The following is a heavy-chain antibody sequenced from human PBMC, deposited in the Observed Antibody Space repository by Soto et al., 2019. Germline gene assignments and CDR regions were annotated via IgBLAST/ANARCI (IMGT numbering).Heavy chain of an antibody. Sequence: QVQLVESGGGVVQPGRSLRLSCAASGFTFSSYGMHWVRQAPGKGLEWVAVISYDGSNKYYADSVKGRFTISRDNSKNKLYLQMNSLRAEDTAVYYCALVGATFYWGQGTLVTVSS. CDR1: GFTFSSYG. CDR2: ISYDGSNK. CDR3: ALVGATFY. D-gene: IGHD1-26*01. J-gene: IGHJ4*02. V-gene: IGHV3-30*03.